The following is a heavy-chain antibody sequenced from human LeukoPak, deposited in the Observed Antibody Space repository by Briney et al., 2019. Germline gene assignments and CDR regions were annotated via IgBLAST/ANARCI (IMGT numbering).Heavy chain of an antibody. Sequence: GGSLRLSCAASGFTFDDYAMHWVRHAPGKGLEWVSFISGDGGSTYYADSVKGRFTISRDNSKNSLYLQMNSLRTEDTALYYCAKVGSGSYYNGGFDPWGQGTLVTVSS. J-gene: IGHJ5*02. D-gene: IGHD3-10*01. CDR3: AKVGSGSYYNGGFDP. V-gene: IGHV3-43*02. CDR1: GFTFDDYA. CDR2: ISGDGGST.